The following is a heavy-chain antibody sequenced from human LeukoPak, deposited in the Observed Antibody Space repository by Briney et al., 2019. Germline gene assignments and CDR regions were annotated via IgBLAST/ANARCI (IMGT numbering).Heavy chain of an antibody. Sequence: PGRSLRLSCAASGFTFSSYAMHWVRQAPGKGLEWVAVISYDGSNKYYADSVKGRFTISRDNSKNTLYLQMNSLRAEDTAVYYCARGDEQLVRDYWGQGTLVTVSS. CDR1: GFTFSSYA. CDR3: ARGDEQLVRDY. V-gene: IGHV3-30-3*01. J-gene: IGHJ4*02. D-gene: IGHD6-6*01. CDR2: ISYDGSNK.